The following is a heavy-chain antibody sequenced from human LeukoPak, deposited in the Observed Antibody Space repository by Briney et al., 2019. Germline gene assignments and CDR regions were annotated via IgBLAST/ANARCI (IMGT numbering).Heavy chain of an antibody. CDR3: AKDQHQLWFGEFGGGYYFDY. V-gene: IGHV1-46*01. CDR1: GYTFTGYY. J-gene: IGHJ4*02. Sequence: ASVKVSCKASGYTFTGYYMHWVRQAPGQGLEWMGIINPSDGSRSYAQKFQGRVTMTRDTSTSTVYMELSSLRAEDTAVYYCAKDQHQLWFGEFGGGYYFDYWGQGTLVTVSS. CDR2: INPSDGSR. D-gene: IGHD3-10*01.